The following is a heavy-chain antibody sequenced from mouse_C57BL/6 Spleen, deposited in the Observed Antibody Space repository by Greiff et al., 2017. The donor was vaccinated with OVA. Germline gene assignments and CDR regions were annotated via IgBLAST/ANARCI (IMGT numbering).Heavy chain of an antibody. CDR3: ARSEVVANYFDY. J-gene: IGHJ2*01. D-gene: IGHD1-1*01. Sequence: VQLQQPGAELVKPGASVKLSCKASGYTFTSYWMHWVKQRPGQGLEWIGMIHPNSGSTNYNEKFKSKATLTVDKSSSTAYMQLSSLTSEDSAVYYCARSEVVANYFDYWGQGTTLTVSS. V-gene: IGHV1-64*01. CDR1: GYTFTSYW. CDR2: IHPNSGST.